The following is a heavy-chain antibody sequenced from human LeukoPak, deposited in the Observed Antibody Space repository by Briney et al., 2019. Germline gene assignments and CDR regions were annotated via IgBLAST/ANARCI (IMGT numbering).Heavy chain of an antibody. J-gene: IGHJ5*02. Sequence: ASVKVSCKASGYTFTSYYMHWVRQAPGQGPEWMGIINPSGGSTSYAQKFQGRVTMTRDTSTSTVYMELSSLRSEDTAVYYCARDPTLAAAGGWFDPWGQGTLVTVSS. CDR2: INPSGGST. CDR3: ARDPTLAAAGGWFDP. V-gene: IGHV1-46*01. D-gene: IGHD6-13*01. CDR1: GYTFTSYY.